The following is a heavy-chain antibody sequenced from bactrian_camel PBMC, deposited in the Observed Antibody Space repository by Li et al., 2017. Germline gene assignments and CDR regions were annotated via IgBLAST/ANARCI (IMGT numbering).Heavy chain of an antibody. CDR1: GDTASTNA. Sequence: HVQLVESGGGSVQPGGFLRLSCEASGDTASTNAMGWFRQGKGKVREGVASIDNGRTNYANSVKGRFTISKDNAKNILYLQMNGLKFEDTSMYYCAAGFSIPCSSGMVYWGKGTQVTVS. J-gene: IGHJ7*01. V-gene: IGHV3S53*01. CDR2: IDNGRT.